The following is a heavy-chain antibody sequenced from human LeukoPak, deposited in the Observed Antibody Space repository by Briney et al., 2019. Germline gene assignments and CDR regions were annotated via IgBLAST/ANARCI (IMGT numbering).Heavy chain of an antibody. CDR3: ASQGFRWFDP. J-gene: IGHJ5*02. CDR1: GGTFSSYA. Sequence: ASVKVSCKASGGTFSSYAISWVRQAPGQGLEWMGGIIPIFGTANYAQKFQGRVTITADESTSTAYMELSSLRSEDTAVYHCASQGFRWFDPWGQGTLVTVSS. CDR2: IIPIFGTA. V-gene: IGHV1-69*13. D-gene: IGHD3-10*01.